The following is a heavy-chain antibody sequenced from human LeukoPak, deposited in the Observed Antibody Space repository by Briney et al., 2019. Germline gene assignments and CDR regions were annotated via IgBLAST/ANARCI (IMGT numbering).Heavy chain of an antibody. CDR2: MYNSGST. J-gene: IGHJ4*02. CDR1: GGSISSYY. V-gene: IGHV4-59*01. D-gene: IGHD6-6*01. Sequence: SETLSLTCTVSGGSISSYYCSWIRQPPGKGLEWIGYMYNSGSTNYNPSLKSRVTISVDTFKNQFSLKLSSVTAADTAVYYCALAARRSASFDYWGQGTLVTVSS. CDR3: ALAARRSASFDY.